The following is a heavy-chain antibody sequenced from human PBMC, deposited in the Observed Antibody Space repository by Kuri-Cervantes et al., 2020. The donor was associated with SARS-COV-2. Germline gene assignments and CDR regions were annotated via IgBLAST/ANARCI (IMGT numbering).Heavy chain of an antibody. CDR2: IYASGTT. V-gene: IGHV4-61*09. CDR1: GVSIGSGNYY. D-gene: IGHD1-26*01. Sequence: SETLSLTCAVSGVSIGSGNYYWTWIRLPAGKGLEWVGYIYASGTTYYNPSLESRVSISVDTSKNHFSLKLSSVTAADTAVYYCAREDRPSGRYDYWGQGNLVTVSS. J-gene: IGHJ4*02. CDR3: AREDRPSGRYDY.